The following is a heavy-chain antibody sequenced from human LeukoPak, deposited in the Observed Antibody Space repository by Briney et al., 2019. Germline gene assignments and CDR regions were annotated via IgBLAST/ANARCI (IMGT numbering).Heavy chain of an antibody. CDR3: ARDSDCSGGSCYDY. CDR1: GYTFTGYY. Sequence: VSVKVSCKASGYTFTGYYMHWVRQAPGQGLEWMGWINPNSGGTNYAQKFQGRVTMTRDTSISTAYMELSRLRSDDTAVYYCARDSDCSGGSCYDYWGQGTLVTVSS. CDR2: INPNSGGT. V-gene: IGHV1-2*02. J-gene: IGHJ4*02. D-gene: IGHD2-15*01.